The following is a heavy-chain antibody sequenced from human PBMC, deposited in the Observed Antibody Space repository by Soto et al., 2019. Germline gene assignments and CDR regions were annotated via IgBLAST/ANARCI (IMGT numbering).Heavy chain of an antibody. CDR2: ISGSGSIV. CDR1: GFTFSSYS. D-gene: IGHD5-12*01. CDR3: ARSVDLDY. V-gene: IGHV3-48*02. Sequence: EVQLVESGGGLVQPGGSLRLSCAASGFTFSSYSMNWVRLAPGKGLEWVSYISGSGSIVYYADSVRGRFTISRDNARNSVYLQMNSLRDEDTAVYYCARSVDLDYRGQGTLVSVSS. J-gene: IGHJ4*02.